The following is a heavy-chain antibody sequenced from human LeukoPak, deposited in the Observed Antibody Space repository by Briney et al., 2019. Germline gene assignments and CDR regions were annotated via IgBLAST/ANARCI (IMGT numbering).Heavy chain of an antibody. CDR3: ARGGSHYDFWSGYFSGYYYYMDV. CDR2: IYHSGST. Sequence: SETLSLTRTVSGYSISSGYYWGWIRQPPGKGLEWIGSIYHSGSTYYNPSLKSRVTISVDTSKNQSSLKLSSVTAADTAVYYCARGGSHYDFWSGYFSGYYYYMDVWGKGTTVTVSS. CDR1: GYSISSGYY. D-gene: IGHD3-3*01. J-gene: IGHJ6*03. V-gene: IGHV4-38-2*02.